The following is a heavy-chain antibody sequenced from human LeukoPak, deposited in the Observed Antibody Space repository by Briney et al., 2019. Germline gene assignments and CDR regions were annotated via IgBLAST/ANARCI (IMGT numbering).Heavy chain of an antibody. CDR3: ARDCGSSTSCWIPGGFDP. D-gene: IGHD2-2*01. V-gene: IGHV4-31*03. CDR1: GGSISSGGYY. J-gene: IGHJ5*02. Sequence: PSETLSLTCTVSGGSISSGGYYWSWIRQHPGKGLEWIGYIYYSGSTYYNPSLKSRVTISVDTSKNQFSLKLSSVTAADTAVYYCARDCGSSTSCWIPGGFDPWGQGTLVTVSS. CDR2: IYYSGST.